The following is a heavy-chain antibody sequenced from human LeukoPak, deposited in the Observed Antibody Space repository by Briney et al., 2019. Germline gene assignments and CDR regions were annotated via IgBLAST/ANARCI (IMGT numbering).Heavy chain of an antibody. D-gene: IGHD5-24*01. CDR1: GFMFSSNW. CDR2: IKEDGTET. CDR3: AKEGRSLQTY. J-gene: IGHJ4*02. V-gene: IGHV3-7*03. Sequence: GGSLRLSCAASGFMFSSNWMSWVRQAPGKGLEWVANIKEDGTETYYVDSVKGRFTISRDNAKNSLYLQMNSLRVEDTAVYYCAKEGRSLQTYWGQGTLVTVSS.